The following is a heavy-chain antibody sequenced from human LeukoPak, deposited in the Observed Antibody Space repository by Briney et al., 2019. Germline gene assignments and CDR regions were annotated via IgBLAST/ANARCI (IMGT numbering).Heavy chain of an antibody. V-gene: IGHV5-51*01. Sequence: GESLKISCKGSGYSFTSYWIGWVRQMPGKGLEWMGIIHPGDSDTRYSPSFQGQVTISVDKFISTAYLQWSSLKASDTAMYYCARRGSSGWHFYYFDYWGQGTLVTVSS. J-gene: IGHJ4*02. CDR1: GYSFTSYW. CDR3: ARRGSSGWHFYYFDY. D-gene: IGHD6-19*01. CDR2: IHPGDSDT.